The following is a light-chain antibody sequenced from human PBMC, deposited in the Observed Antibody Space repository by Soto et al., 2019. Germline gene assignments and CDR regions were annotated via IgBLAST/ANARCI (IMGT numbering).Light chain of an antibody. V-gene: IGLV2-11*01. CDR3: CSYAGSYTYV. CDR2: DVS. CDR1: SSDVGGYNY. J-gene: IGLJ1*01. Sequence: ALTQPRSVSGSPGQPVTISCTGTSSDVGGYNYVSWYQQHPGKAPKLMLYDVSRRPSGVPDRFSGSKSGNTASLTISGLQAEDEADYFCCSYAGSYTYVFGAGTKV.